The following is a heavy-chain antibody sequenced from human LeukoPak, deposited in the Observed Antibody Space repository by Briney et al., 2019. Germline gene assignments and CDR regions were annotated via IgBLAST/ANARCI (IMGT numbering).Heavy chain of an antibody. V-gene: IGHV3-21*01. CDR2: ISSSSSYI. J-gene: IGHJ4*02. Sequence: GGSLRLSCAASGFTFSSYTMNWVRQAPGKGLEWVSSISSSSSYIYYADSVKGRFTISRDSSKNSLYLQMNSLRAEDTAVYYCESAWGGYCSSTSCYPFYSSGEGNLVTVSS. CDR1: GFTFSSYT. CDR3: ESAWGGYCSSTSCYPFYS. D-gene: IGHD2-2*01.